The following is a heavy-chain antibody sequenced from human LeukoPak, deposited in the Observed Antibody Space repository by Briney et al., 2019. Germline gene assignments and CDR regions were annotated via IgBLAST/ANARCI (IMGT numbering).Heavy chain of an antibody. D-gene: IGHD5-18*01. Sequence: GGPLRLSSAASGFTFPSYAMSWVRQAPGKGLNWVSAISNSGGSTYYADSVKGRFTISRDNSKNTLYLQMNSLRAEDTAVYYCAKRSDGYSGIDYWGQGTLVTLSS. V-gene: IGHV3-23*01. CDR2: ISNSGGST. CDR1: GFTFPSYA. CDR3: AKRSDGYSGIDY. J-gene: IGHJ4*02.